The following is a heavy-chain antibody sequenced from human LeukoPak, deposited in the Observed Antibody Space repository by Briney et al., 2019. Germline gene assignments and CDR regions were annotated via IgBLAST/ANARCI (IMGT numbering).Heavy chain of an antibody. CDR3: AKDISRQLVLSDFDY. CDR1: GFTFDDYA. Sequence: GRSLRLSCAASGFTFDDYAMHWVRQAPGKGLEWVSGISWNSGSIGYADSVKGRFTISRDNAKNSLYLQMNSLRAEDTALYYCAKDISRQLVLSDFDYWGQGTLVTVSS. V-gene: IGHV3-9*01. J-gene: IGHJ4*02. CDR2: ISWNSGSI. D-gene: IGHD6-13*01.